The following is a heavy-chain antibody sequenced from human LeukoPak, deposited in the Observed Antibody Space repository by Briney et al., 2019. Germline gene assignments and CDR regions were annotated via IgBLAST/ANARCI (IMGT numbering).Heavy chain of an antibody. CDR2: IRYDGSNK. CDR1: GFTFSSYG. J-gene: IGHJ4*02. D-gene: IGHD4-17*01. Sequence: GGSLRLSCAASGFTFSSYGMHWVRQAPGKGLEWVAFIRYDGSNKYYADSVKGRFTISRDKSKNTLYLQMNSLRAEDTAVYYCANLDGDYLDYWGQGTLVTVSS. V-gene: IGHV3-30*02. CDR3: ANLDGDYLDY.